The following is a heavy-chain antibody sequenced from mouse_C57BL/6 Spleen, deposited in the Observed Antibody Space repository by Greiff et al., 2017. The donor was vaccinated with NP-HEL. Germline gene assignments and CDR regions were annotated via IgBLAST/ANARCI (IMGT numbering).Heavy chain of an antibody. Sequence: VKVVESGPGLVQPSQSLSITCTVSGFSLTSYGVHWVRQSPGKGLEWLGVIWSGGSTDYNAAFISRLSISKDNSKSQVFFKMNSLQADDTAIYCCAASTMITARGYYAMDYWGQGTSVTVSS. CDR3: AASTMITARGYYAMDY. D-gene: IGHD2-4*01. CDR2: IWSGGST. V-gene: IGHV2-2*01. CDR1: GFSLTSYG. J-gene: IGHJ4*01.